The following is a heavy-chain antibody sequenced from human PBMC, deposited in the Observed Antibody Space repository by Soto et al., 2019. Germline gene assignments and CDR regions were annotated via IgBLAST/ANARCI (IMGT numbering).Heavy chain of an antibody. CDR2: ISYDGSNK. Sequence: QVQLVESGGGVVQPGRSLRLSCAASGFTFSSYGMHWVRQAPGKGLEWVAVISYDGSNKYYADSVKGRFTISRDNSKNTLYLQMNSLRAEDTAVYYCAKDPGYGDYYYGMAVWGQGTTVTVSS. CDR1: GFTFSSYG. J-gene: IGHJ6*02. CDR3: AKDPGYGDYYYGMAV. D-gene: IGHD4-17*01. V-gene: IGHV3-30*18.